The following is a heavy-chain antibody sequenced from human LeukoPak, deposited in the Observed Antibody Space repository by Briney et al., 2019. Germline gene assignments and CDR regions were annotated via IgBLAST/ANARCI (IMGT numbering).Heavy chain of an antibody. V-gene: IGHV4-59*11. CDR3: AMGYGGNSDNY. CDR1: GGSIIGHY. CDR2: IYSSGST. Sequence: PSGTLSLTYTVSGGSIIGHYWSWIRQPPGKGLEWIGYIYSSGSTDYNPSLKSRVTISEDTSRNQFSLKLSSVTAADTAVYYCAMGYGGNSDNYWGQGTLVTVSS. D-gene: IGHD4-23*01. J-gene: IGHJ4*02.